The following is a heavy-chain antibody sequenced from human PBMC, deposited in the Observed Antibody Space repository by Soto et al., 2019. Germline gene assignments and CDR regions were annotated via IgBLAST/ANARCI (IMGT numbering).Heavy chain of an antibody. J-gene: IGHJ5*02. CDR1: GAYISSGGYY. Sequence: SETLSLTCTVSGAYISSGGYYWSWIRQHPGKGLEWIGYIYYSGSTYYNPSLKSRVTISVDTSKNQFSLKLSSVTAADTAVYYCARSRGYRGWFDPWGQGTLVTVSS. CDR2: IYYSGST. CDR3: ARSRGYRGWFDP. V-gene: IGHV4-31*03. D-gene: IGHD6-25*01.